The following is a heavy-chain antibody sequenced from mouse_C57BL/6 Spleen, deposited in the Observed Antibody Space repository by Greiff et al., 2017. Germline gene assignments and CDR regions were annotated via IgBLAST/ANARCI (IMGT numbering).Heavy chain of an antibody. J-gene: IGHJ3*01. D-gene: IGHD2-3*01. CDR2: IYPRSGST. Sequence: QVQLQQSGAELARPGASVKLSCKASGYTFTSYGISWVKQRTGQGLEWIGEIYPRSGSTYYNEKFKGKATLTADKSSSTAYMELRSLTSEDSAVYFCARDDGGPGAWFAYWGQGTLVTVSA. CDR1: GYTFTSYG. V-gene: IGHV1-81*01. CDR3: ARDDGGPGAWFAY.